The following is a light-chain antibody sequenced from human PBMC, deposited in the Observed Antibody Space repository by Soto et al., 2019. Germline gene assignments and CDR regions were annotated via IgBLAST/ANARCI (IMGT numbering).Light chain of an antibody. J-gene: IGKJ1*01. CDR1: QSFSSSY. V-gene: IGKV3-20*01. CDR2: GAS. Sequence: EIVLTQSPGSLSLSPGERATLSCRASQSFSSSYLAWYQQKPGQAPRLLIYGASGRATGIPDRFSGSGSGTDFTLTISRLEPEDFAVYYCQQYGNSPPTFGRGTKVDI. CDR3: QQYGNSPPT.